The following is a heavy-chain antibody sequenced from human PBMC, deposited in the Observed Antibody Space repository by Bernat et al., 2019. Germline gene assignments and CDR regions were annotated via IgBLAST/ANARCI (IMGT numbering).Heavy chain of an antibody. D-gene: IGHD5-12*01. V-gene: IGHV2-5*02. CDR3: ARSDIVARIFDY. CDR2: IYWDDDK. CDR1: GFSLSTSGVG. Sequence: QITLKESGPTLVKPTQTLTLTCTFSGFSLSTSGVGVGWIRQPPGKALEWLALIYWDDDKRYSPSLKSRLTIPKDTSKNQVVLTMTNMDPVDTATYYCARSDIVARIFDYWGQGTLVTVSS. J-gene: IGHJ4*02.